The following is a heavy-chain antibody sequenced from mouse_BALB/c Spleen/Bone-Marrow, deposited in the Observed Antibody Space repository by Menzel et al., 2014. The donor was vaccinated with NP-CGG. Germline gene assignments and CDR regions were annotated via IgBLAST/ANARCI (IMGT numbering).Heavy chain of an antibody. J-gene: IGHJ2*01. CDR3: ASYVYGYYFDY. CDR2: IDPANDNT. CDR1: GFNIKDTY. V-gene: IGHV14-3*02. Sequence: VQLQQSGAELVKPGASVKLSCTASGFNIKDTYIHWVKQRPEQGLEWIGKIDPANDNTKYDPKFQGKATITADTSSSTAYLQLSILTSEDTAVYYCASYVYGYYFDYWGQGTTLTVSS. D-gene: IGHD2-2*01.